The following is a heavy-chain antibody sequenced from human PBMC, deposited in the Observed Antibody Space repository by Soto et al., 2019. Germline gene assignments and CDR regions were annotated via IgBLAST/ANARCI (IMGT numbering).Heavy chain of an antibody. CDR2: IFHNGGT. CDR3: ARLDGYNSFDF. D-gene: IGHD5-12*01. V-gene: IGHV4-30-2*01. Sequence: QIHLQESGSGLVKPSQTLSLTCAVSGYSISSGAYYWSWIRQPQGKGLEWIGYIFHNGGTYYNPSLESRITISLDRSKNQFPLKVSAVTAADTALYYCARLDGYNSFDFWGQGTLVTVSS. J-gene: IGHJ4*02. CDR1: GYSISSGAYY.